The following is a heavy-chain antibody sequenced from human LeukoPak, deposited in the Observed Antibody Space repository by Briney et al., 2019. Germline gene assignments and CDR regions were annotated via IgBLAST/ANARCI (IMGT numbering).Heavy chain of an antibody. CDR3: ARYNWRLYFDY. CDR2: IYYSGST. J-gene: IGHJ4*02. CDR1: GGSVSSGSYY. V-gene: IGHV4-61*01. Sequence: SETLSLTCTVSGGSVSSGSYYWSWIRQPPGEGLEWIGYIYYSGSTYYNPSHKSRVTISVDTSKNQFSLKLSSVTAADTAVYYCARYNWRLYFDYWGQGTLVTVSS. D-gene: IGHD1-20*01.